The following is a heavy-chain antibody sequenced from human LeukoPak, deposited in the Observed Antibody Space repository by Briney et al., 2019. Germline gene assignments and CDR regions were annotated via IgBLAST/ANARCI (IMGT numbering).Heavy chain of an antibody. D-gene: IGHD2-15*01. Sequence: GGSLRLSCAASGFTFSTYSMNWVRQAPGKGLEWVSSISLSSTYIYYADPVKGRFTISRDNAKNSLYLQMSSLRAEDTAMYYCARDMSPCSAGACYSDYWGQGTLVTVSS. CDR2: ISLSSTYI. CDR3: ARDMSPCSAGACYSDY. J-gene: IGHJ4*02. CDR1: GFTFSTYS. V-gene: IGHV3-21*01.